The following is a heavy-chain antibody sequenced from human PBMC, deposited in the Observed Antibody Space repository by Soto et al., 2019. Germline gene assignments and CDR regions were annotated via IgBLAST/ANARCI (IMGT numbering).Heavy chain of an antibody. Sequence: PVESLKISCKGSGYSFSNCWISWGRQMPGKGLEWMGRIDPSDSYTNYSPSFQGHVTISSDRSINTAYLQWNSLKASDTAIYYCARQRVTVGGILVPDSPCGQGTLVTVSS. D-gene: IGHD3-16*02. CDR1: GYSFSNCW. V-gene: IGHV5-10-1*01. CDR2: IDPSDSYT. CDR3: ARQRVTVGGILVPDSP. J-gene: IGHJ5*02.